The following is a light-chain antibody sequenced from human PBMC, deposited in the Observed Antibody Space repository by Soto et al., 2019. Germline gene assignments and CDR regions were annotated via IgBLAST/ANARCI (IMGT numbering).Light chain of an antibody. CDR1: QSVSSSY. CDR2: GAS. Sequence: EIVLTQSPGTLSLSPGERATLSCRASQSVSSSYLAWYQQKPGQAPRLLIYGASSRATGIPDRFSGSGSGTAFTLTISRLEAEDFAVYYGQQYGSSPPLTFGGGTKVEIK. V-gene: IGKV3-20*01. CDR3: QQYGSSPPLT. J-gene: IGKJ4*01.